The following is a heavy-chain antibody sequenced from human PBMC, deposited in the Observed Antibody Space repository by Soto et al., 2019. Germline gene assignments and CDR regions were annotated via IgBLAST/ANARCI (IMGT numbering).Heavy chain of an antibody. V-gene: IGHV1-46*01. Sequence: ASVKVSCKASGYTFTSYYMHWVRQAPGQGLEWMGIINPSGGSTSYAQKFQGRVTMTRDTSTSTVYMELSSLRSEDTAVYYCARARDYGDYSRYSGMDVWGQGTTVTVSS. CDR3: ARARDYGDYSRYSGMDV. CDR1: GYTFTSYY. J-gene: IGHJ6*02. D-gene: IGHD4-17*01. CDR2: INPSGGST.